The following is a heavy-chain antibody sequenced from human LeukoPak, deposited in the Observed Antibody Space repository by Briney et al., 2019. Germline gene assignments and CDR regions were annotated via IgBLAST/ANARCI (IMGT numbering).Heavy chain of an antibody. Sequence: ASVKVSCKASGYSFTTYGVSWVRQAPGQGLQWMGWISALNGNTDYAQEFQGRVTLTRDTSTSTVYMELGSQRSDDTAIYYCAKDSFSHNGIYDALDIWGQGTMVTVSS. CDR3: AKDSFSHNGIYDALDI. CDR2: ISALNGNT. V-gene: IGHV1-18*01. J-gene: IGHJ3*02. D-gene: IGHD2-8*01. CDR1: GYSFTTYG.